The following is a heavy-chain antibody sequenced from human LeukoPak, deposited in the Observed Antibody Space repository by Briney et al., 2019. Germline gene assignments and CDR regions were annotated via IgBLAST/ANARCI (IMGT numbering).Heavy chain of an antibody. V-gene: IGHV6-1*01. J-gene: IGHJ4*02. CDR3: ARDLVQSGYFDY. Sequence: SQTLSLTCAISGDSVSSNSVAWNWIRQSPSRGLEWLGRTYYRSKWYNDYAVSVKSRIIINPDASKNQFSLQLNSVTPEDTAVYYCARDLVQSGYFDYWGQGTLVTVSS. D-gene: IGHD1-1*01. CDR1: GDSVSSNSVA. CDR2: TYYRSKWYN.